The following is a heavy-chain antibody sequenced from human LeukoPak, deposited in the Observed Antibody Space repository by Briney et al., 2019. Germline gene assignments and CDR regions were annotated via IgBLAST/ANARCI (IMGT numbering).Heavy chain of an antibody. CDR2: IDSSGTT. CDR3: ATGGYSAWCDY. J-gene: IGHJ4*01. V-gene: IGHV4-4*07. CDR1: DGSINTYF. D-gene: IGHD6-19*01. Sequence: SETLSLTCSVSDGSINTYFWSWIRQPAGKGLEWIGRIDSSGTTSLNPSLKSRVTISQDKSKKQFSLKLSSVTAADTAVYCCATGGYSAWCDYWGHGTQVIVSS.